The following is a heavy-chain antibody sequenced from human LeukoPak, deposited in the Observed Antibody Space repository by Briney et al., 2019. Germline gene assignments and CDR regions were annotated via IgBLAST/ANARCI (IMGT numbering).Heavy chain of an antibody. Sequence: GGSLRLSCAGSGFTFSSYGMSWVRQAPGKGLEWVSYISSSGSTIYYADSVKGRFTISRDNDKDSLYLQMNSLRAEDTAVYYCAELGITMIGGVWGKGTTVTISS. CDR3: AELGITMIGGV. CDR1: GFTFSSYG. CDR2: ISSSGSTI. D-gene: IGHD3-10*02. J-gene: IGHJ6*04. V-gene: IGHV3-48*04.